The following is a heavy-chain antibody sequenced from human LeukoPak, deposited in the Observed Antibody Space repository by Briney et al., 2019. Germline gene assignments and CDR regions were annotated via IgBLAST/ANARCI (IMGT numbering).Heavy chain of an antibody. CDR2: IKQDGSEK. CDR1: GFTFSSYW. J-gene: IGHJ4*02. V-gene: IGHV3-7*01. D-gene: IGHD3-10*01. Sequence: GGSLRLSCAASGFTFSSYWMSWVRQAPGKGLEWVANIKQDGSEKYYVDSVKGRFTISRDNAKNSLYLQMNSLRAEGTAVYYCARDVLLWFGELLGDYYFDYWGQGTLVTVSS. CDR3: ARDVLLWFGELLGDYYFDY.